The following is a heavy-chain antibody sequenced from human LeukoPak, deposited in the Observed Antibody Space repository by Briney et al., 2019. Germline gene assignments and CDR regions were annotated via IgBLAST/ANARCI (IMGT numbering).Heavy chain of an antibody. Sequence: SETLSLTCAVSGGSISSGGYSWSWIRQPPGKGLEWIGYIYYSGSTYYNPSLKSRVTISVDTSKNQFSLKLSSVTAADTAVYYCARGGNTPHFGRYYYYMDVWGKGTTVTVSS. D-gene: IGHD3/OR15-3a*01. CDR1: GGSISSGGYS. CDR3: ARGGNTPHFGRYYYYMDV. J-gene: IGHJ6*03. V-gene: IGHV4-30-4*07. CDR2: IYYSGST.